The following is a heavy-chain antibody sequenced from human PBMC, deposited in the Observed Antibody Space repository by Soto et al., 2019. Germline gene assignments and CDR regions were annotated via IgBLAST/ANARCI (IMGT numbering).Heavy chain of an antibody. Sequence: SVKVSCKASGGTFSSYAISWVRQAPGQGLEWMGGIIPIFGTANYAQKFQGRVTITADESTSTAYMELSSLRSEDTAVYYCARPIIGNQLLYEPFDYWGQGTLVTVYS. CDR3: ARPIIGNQLLYEPFDY. CDR2: IIPIFGTA. D-gene: IGHD2-2*02. CDR1: GGTFSSYA. J-gene: IGHJ4*02. V-gene: IGHV1-69*13.